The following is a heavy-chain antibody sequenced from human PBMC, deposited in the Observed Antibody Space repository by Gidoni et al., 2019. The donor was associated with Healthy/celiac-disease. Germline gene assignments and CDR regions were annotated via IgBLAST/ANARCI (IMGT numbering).Heavy chain of an antibody. CDR3: AREGRDLYIAAAGYDY. CDR2: INHSGST. CDR1: GGSFSGYY. Sequence: QVQLQQWGAGLLKPSETLSLTCAVYGGSFSGYYWSWIRQPPGKGLEWIGEINHSGSTNYNPSLKSRVTISVDTSKNQFSLKLSSVTAADTAVYYCAREGRDLYIAAAGYDYWGQGTLVTVSS. V-gene: IGHV4-34*01. J-gene: IGHJ4*02. D-gene: IGHD6-13*01.